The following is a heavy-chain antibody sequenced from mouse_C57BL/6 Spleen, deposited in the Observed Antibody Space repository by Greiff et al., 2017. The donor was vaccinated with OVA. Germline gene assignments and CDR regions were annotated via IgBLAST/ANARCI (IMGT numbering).Heavy chain of an antibody. CDR2: IDPETGGT. D-gene: IGHD2-2*01. V-gene: IGHV1-15*01. J-gene: IGHJ4*01. Sequence: QVQLQQSGAELVRPGASVTLSCKASGYTFTDYEMHWVKQTPVHGLEWIGAIDPETGGTAYNQKFKGKAILTADKSSSTAYMELRSLPSEDSAVYYCTRKGLRAMDYWGQGTSVTVSS. CDR3: TRKGLRAMDY. CDR1: GYTFTDYE.